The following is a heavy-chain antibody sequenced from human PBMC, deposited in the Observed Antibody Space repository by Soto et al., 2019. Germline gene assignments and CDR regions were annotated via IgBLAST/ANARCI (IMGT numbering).Heavy chain of an antibody. CDR3: SRGDGAVTGFDY. CDR2: IKSKADGGTT. V-gene: IGHV3-15*07. D-gene: IGHD4-17*01. CDR1: GFTFSNGW. Sequence: EVQLVESGGGLVKPGGSLRLSCTGSGFTFSNGWMNWVRQGPGRGLEWVGRIKSKADGGTTDYAAPVKGRFTISRDDSKHKVYLKMNSLKTEDTAVYFCSRGDGAVTGFDYWGQGTLVTVSS. J-gene: IGHJ4*02.